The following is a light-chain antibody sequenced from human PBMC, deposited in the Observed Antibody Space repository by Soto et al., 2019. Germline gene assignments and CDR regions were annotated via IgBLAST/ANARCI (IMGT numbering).Light chain of an antibody. V-gene: IGKV4-1*01. CDR3: QQYYSTPLA. J-gene: IGKJ1*01. CDR1: QSVLYSSNNKNY. CDR2: WAS. Sequence: DIVMTQSPDSLAVSLGERATINCNSSQSVLYSSNNKNYLAWYQQKPVQPPKRLIYWASTRESGVPDRFSGSGSGTDVTRTISSLQADDVAVYYCQQYYSTPLAFGQGTKVEIK.